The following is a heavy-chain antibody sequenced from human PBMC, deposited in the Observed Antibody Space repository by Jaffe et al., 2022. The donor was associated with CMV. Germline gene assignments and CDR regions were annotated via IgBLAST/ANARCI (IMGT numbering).Heavy chain of an antibody. J-gene: IGHJ4*02. CDR2: IKEDGSEK. CDR1: GITFSSYW. D-gene: IGHD1-26*01. V-gene: IGHV3-7*03. CDR3: ATDGLPPLHQTLDY. Sequence: EVQLVESGGDLVQPGGSLRLSCAASGITFSSYWMSWVRQAPGKGLEWVANIKEDGSEKYYVDSVKGRFTISRDNAKNSLYLQMNSLRAADTAVYYCATDGLPPLHQTLDYWGQGTLVTVSS.